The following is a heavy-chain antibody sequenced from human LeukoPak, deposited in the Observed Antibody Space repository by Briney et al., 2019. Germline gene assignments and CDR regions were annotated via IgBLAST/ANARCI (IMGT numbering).Heavy chain of an antibody. J-gene: IGHJ3*02. CDR2: INHSGST. CDR3: ATAQDAHDAFDI. Sequence: SETLSLTCAVCGGSFSGYYWSWIRQPPGKGLEWIGEINHSGSTNYNPSLKSRVTISVDTSKNQFSLKLSSVTAADTAVYYCATAQDAHDAFDIWGQGTMVTVSS. V-gene: IGHV4-34*01. CDR1: GGSFSGYY.